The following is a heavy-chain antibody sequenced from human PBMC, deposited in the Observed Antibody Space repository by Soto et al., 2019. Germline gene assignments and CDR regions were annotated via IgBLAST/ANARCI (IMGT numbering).Heavy chain of an antibody. CDR2: VKSKADGGTA. J-gene: IGHJ4*02. Sequence: EVQLVESGGGLVQPGGSLRLSCAASGFSITKTWMHWVRQAPGKGLEWVGRVKSKADGGTADYAAPVKGRFTVSRDDSKNTQYLQMNSLKMEDTAVYYCNSYPDFWGGHTPLWGQGTLVTVSS. V-gene: IGHV3-15*07. CDR3: NSYPDFWGGHTPL. D-gene: IGHD3-3*01. CDR1: GFSITKTW.